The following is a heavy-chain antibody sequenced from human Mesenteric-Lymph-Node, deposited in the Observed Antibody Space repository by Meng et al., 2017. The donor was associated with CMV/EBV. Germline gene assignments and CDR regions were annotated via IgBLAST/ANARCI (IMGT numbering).Heavy chain of an antibody. D-gene: IGHD6-13*01. CDR3: AGGIGAAGSRWFDP. CDR1: GGTFSSYT. V-gene: IGHV1-69*02. Sequence: QVQLVQSGAEVKKPGSSVKVSCKASGGTFSSYTISWVRQAPGQGLEWMGRIIPILGIANYAQKFQGRVTITADKSTSTAYMELSSLRSEDTAVYYCAGGIGAAGSRWFDPWGQGTLVTVSS. J-gene: IGHJ5*02. CDR2: IIPILGIA.